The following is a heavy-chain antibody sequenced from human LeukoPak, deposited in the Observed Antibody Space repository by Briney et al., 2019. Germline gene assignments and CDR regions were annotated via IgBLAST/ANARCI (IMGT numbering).Heavy chain of an antibody. Sequence: PGGSLRLSCAASGFTVSSNSMVWVRRAPGKGLAWVAVVYAGGITNYADSVKGRFIISRDDSKDTLYLQMNSLRAEDTGVYYCAKEKGFYFDYWGQGTLVTVSS. V-gene: IGHV3-66*01. CDR3: AKEKGFYFDY. J-gene: IGHJ4*02. CDR1: GFTVSSNS. CDR2: VYAGGIT.